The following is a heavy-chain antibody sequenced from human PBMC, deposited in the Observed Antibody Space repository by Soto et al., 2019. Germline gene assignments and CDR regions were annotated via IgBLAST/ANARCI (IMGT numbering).Heavy chain of an antibody. CDR3: ARDFPVGNVPYYYYGMDV. V-gene: IGHV3-74*01. J-gene: IGHJ6*02. Sequence: PGGSLRLSCAASGFIFNNYWMHCVRQAPGEGLVWVSRINGDGSSTTYADSVKGRFTISRDNAENTLYLQMDSLRAADTAVYYCARDFPVGNVPYYYYGMDVWGQGTTVTVSS. CDR1: GFIFNNYW. CDR2: INGDGSST.